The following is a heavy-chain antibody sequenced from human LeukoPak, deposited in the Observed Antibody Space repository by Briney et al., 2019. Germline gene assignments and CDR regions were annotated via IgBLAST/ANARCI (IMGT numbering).Heavy chain of an antibody. V-gene: IGHV4-59*05. Sequence: PSETLSLTCTVSGGSISSYYWSWIRQPAGKGLEWIGSIYYSGSTYYNPSLKSRVTISVDTSKNQFSLKLSSVTAADTAVYYCARTATHDYGVQLSLFDYWGQGTLVTVSS. CDR1: GGSISSYY. J-gene: IGHJ4*02. CDR2: IYYSGST. D-gene: IGHD4-17*01. CDR3: ARTATHDYGVQLSLFDY.